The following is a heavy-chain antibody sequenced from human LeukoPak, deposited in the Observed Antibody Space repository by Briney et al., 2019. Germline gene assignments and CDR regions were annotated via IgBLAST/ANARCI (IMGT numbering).Heavy chain of an antibody. CDR2: ISGSGGST. Sequence: GGSLRLSCVVSGFTFSTYAMSWVRQAPGKGLEWVSAISGSGGSTYYADSVKGRFTISRDNSKNTLYLQMNSLRAEDTAVYYCAKGIQDVYYYGMDVWGQGTTVTVSS. CDR1: GFTFSTYA. J-gene: IGHJ6*02. CDR3: AKGIQDVYYYGMDV. D-gene: IGHD5-18*01. V-gene: IGHV3-23*01.